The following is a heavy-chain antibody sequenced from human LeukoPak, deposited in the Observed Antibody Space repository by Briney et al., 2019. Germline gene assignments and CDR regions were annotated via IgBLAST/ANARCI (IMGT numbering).Heavy chain of an antibody. Sequence: SQTLSLTCAISGDSVSSNNVGWSWIRQSPSRGLEWLGRTYYRYEWYIDYAESLKSRIAINPDTSRNQFSLHLNSVTPEDTAVYYCARDERAGYFDLWGRGTLVTVSS. CDR3: ARDERAGYFDL. CDR1: GDSVSSNNVG. J-gene: IGHJ2*01. CDR2: TYYRYEWYI. D-gene: IGHD6-19*01. V-gene: IGHV6-1*01.